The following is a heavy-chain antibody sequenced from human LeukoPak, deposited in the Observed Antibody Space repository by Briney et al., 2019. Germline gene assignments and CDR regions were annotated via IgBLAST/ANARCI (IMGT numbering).Heavy chain of an antibody. CDR1: GFIFTSYG. D-gene: IGHD1-26*01. Sequence: GGSLRLSCAASGFIFTSYGMHWVRQAPGKGLEWVAFIRYDGSNKYYADSVKGRFTISRDNAKNSLYLQMNSLRAEDTAVYYCAGSYDYFDYWGQGTLVTVSS. CDR3: AGSYDYFDY. J-gene: IGHJ4*02. CDR2: IRYDGSNK. V-gene: IGHV3-30*02.